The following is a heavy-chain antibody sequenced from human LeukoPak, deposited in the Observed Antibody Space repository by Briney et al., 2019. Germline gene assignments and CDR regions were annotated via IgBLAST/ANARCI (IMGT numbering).Heavy chain of an antibody. V-gene: IGHV3-74*01. CDR1: GFTFSTHW. CDR3: AREGYYGYYFDY. D-gene: IGHD3-22*01. Sequence: PGGSLRLSCAASGFTFSTHWMNWVRQAPGKGLVWVSRIHSDGSSTSYADSVKGRFTISRDNAKNTLYLQMNSLRAEDTAVYYCAREGYYGYYFDYWGQGTLVTVSS. J-gene: IGHJ4*02. CDR2: IHSDGSST.